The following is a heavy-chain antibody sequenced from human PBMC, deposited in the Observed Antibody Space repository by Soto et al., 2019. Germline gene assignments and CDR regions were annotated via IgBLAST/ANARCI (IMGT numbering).Heavy chain of an antibody. Sequence: QVQLVQSGAEVKKPGSSVKVSCKASGGTFSSYAISWVRQAPGQGLEWMGGIIPIFGTATYAQKFQGRVTITADESTSTAYMELSSLRSEDTAVYYCARDRGSPRCSSTSCYTASSWFDPWGQGTLVTVSS. J-gene: IGHJ5*02. CDR2: IIPIFGTA. D-gene: IGHD2-2*02. V-gene: IGHV1-69*01. CDR3: ARDRGSPRCSSTSCYTASSWFDP. CDR1: GGTFSSYA.